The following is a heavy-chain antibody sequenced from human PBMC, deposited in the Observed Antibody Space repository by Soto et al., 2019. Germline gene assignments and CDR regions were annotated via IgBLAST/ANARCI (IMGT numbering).Heavy chain of an antibody. CDR2: ISSSSSYT. Sequence: PGGSLRLSCAASGFTFSDYYMSWIRQAPGKGLEWVSYISSSSSYTNYADSVKGRFTISRDNAKNSLYLQMNSLRAEDTAVYYCARDPRGLYCTNGVCQHFDYWGQGTLVTVSS. J-gene: IGHJ4*02. D-gene: IGHD2-8*01. V-gene: IGHV3-11*06. CDR3: ARDPRGLYCTNGVCQHFDY. CDR1: GFTFSDYY.